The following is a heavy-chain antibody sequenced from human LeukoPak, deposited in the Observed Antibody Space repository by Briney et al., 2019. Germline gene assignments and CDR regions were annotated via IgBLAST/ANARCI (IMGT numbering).Heavy chain of an antibody. CDR1: GYTFTGYY. V-gene: IGHV1-2*02. CDR2: ISPNSGGT. J-gene: IGHJ4*02. Sequence: GASVKVSFKASGYTFTGYYIHWVRQVPGQGLEWMGWISPNSGGTNYAQKFQGRVTMTRDTSISTAYMELSRLRSDDTAVYYCARDAIVRDYSYSDYWGQGTLVTVSS. D-gene: IGHD4-11*01. CDR3: ARDAIVRDYSYSDY.